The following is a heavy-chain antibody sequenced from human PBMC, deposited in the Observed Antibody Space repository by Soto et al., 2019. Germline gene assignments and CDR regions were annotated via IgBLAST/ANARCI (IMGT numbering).Heavy chain of an antibody. CDR1: GGSISGDYY. J-gene: IGHJ4*02. D-gene: IGHD2-21*02. Sequence: SETLSLTCTVSGGSISGDYYWNWIRQAPGKGLEWIGYVYHTGSTYHNPSLKSRGSISVDTSNNQFSLKLSSVTAADTAVYYCARQRTTVVTQAYFDHWGQGALVTVSS. V-gene: IGHV4-30-4*01. CDR3: ARQRTTVVTQAYFDH. CDR2: VYHTGST.